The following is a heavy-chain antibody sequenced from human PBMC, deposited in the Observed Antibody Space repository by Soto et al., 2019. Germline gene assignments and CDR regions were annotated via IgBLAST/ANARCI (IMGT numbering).Heavy chain of an antibody. CDR3: ANDIRRNHRAAAAGTGY. CDR2: ISYDGSNK. J-gene: IGHJ4*02. D-gene: IGHD6-13*01. V-gene: IGHV3-30*18. CDR1: GFTFSSYG. Sequence: PGGSLRLSCAASGFTFSSYGMHWVRQAPGKGLEWVAVISYDGSNKYYADSVKGRFTISRDNSKNTLYLQMNSLRAEDTAVYYCANDIRRNHRAAAAGTGYWGQGTLVTVSS.